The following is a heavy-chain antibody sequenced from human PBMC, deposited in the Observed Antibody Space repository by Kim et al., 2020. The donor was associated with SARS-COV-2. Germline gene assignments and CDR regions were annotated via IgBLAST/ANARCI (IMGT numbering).Heavy chain of an antibody. CDR3: ARGSTRGPYSSSWYFASGFDP. CDR1: GGSFSGYY. Sequence: SETLSLTCAVYGGSFSGYYWSWIRQPPGKGLEWIGEINHSGSTNYNPSLKSRVTISVDTSKNQFSLKLSSVTAADTAVYYCARGSTRGPYSSSWYFASGFDPWGQGTLVTVSS. D-gene: IGHD6-13*01. V-gene: IGHV4-34*01. CDR2: INHSGST. J-gene: IGHJ5*02.